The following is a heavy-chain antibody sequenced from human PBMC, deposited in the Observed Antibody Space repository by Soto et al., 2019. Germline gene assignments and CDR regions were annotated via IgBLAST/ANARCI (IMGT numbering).Heavy chain of an antibody. V-gene: IGHV1-69*13. D-gene: IGHD3-22*01. J-gene: IGHJ4*02. CDR3: AREHYYDSSGLPFDY. CDR1: AGTFSSYA. Sequence: SVKVSCKPSAGTFSSYAISWVRQAPGQGLGWMGGIIPIFGTANYAQKFQGRVTITADESTSTAYMELSSLRSEDTAVYYCAREHYYDSSGLPFDYWGQGTLVTVSS. CDR2: IIPIFGTA.